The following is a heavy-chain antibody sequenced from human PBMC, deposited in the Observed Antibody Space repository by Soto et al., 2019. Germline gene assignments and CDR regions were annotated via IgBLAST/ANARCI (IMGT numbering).Heavy chain of an antibody. CDR2: IVPLTGMT. V-gene: IGHV1-69*02. J-gene: IGHJ4*02. D-gene: IGHD2-15*01. CDR1: GGTFSSYT. CDR3: SRGVASLVDS. Sequence: QVQLVQSGAEVKKPGSSVRVSCTPSGGTFSSYTISWVRQAPGQGLEWMGRIVPLTGMTRYAQKFQGRLTITPVTSTTTAYLELSSLTSEDSAVYFCSRGVASLVDSWGQGTQVTVSS.